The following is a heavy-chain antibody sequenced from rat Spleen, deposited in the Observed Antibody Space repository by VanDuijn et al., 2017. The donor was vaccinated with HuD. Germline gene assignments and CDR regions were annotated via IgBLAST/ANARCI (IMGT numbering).Heavy chain of an antibody. V-gene: IGHV5-25*01. D-gene: IGHD1-11*01. J-gene: IGHJ2*01. CDR1: GFTFSSFP. CDR2: ITSGGSNT. Sequence: EVQLVESGGGLVQPGRSMKLSCAASGFTFSSFPMAWVRKAPKKGLEWVATITSGGSNTYYPDSVKVRFTVSRDIAKITLYLQIDSLRSEDPATYYCAKGYNTRRGWFAYWGQGVMVTVSS. CDR3: AKGYNTRRGWFAY.